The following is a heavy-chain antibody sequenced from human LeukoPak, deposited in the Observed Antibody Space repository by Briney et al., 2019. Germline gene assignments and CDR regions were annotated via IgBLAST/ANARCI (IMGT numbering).Heavy chain of an antibody. D-gene: IGHD4-23*01. V-gene: IGHV3-30-3*01. CDR2: ISYDGSNK. Sequence: PGGSLRLSCAASGFTFSSYAMHWVRQAPAKGLEWVAVISYDGSNKYYAYSVKGRFTISGDNSKNTLYLQMNSLRADDTAVYYCARGRTTGVTLGGYWGQGTLVTVSS. CDR3: ARGRTTGVTLGGY. CDR1: GFTFSSYA. J-gene: IGHJ4*02.